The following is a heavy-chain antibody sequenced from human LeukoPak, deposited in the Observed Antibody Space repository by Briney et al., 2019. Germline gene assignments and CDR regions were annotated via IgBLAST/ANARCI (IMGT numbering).Heavy chain of an antibody. CDR2: INPNSGGT. J-gene: IGHJ6*02. CDR3: ARWFTITNGDYDILTSSYHRGMDV. Sequence: ASVTVSCKASGYAFTGYNMHWVRQAPGQGLEWMGWINPNSGGTNYAQKFQGRVTMTRDMSISTAYMELSRLTSDDTAVYYCARWFTITNGDYDILTSSYHRGMDVWGQGTTVTVSS. CDR1: GYAFTGYN. V-gene: IGHV1-2*02. D-gene: IGHD3-9*01.